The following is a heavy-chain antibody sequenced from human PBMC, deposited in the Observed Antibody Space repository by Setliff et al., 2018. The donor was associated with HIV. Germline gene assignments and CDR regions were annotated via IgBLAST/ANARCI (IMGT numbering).Heavy chain of an antibody. Sequence: TLSLTCSVSGGSINSGHYYWSWIRHHPGKGLEWIGYIYYTGSTYFNPSLKSRVTLSIDTSKNQFSLKLSSVTAADTAVYYCARDRYAGEIDYWGQGTLVTVLL. CDR1: GGSINSGHYY. V-gene: IGHV4-31*03. CDR2: IYYTGST. J-gene: IGHJ4*02. D-gene: IGHD3-10*01. CDR3: ARDRYAGEIDY.